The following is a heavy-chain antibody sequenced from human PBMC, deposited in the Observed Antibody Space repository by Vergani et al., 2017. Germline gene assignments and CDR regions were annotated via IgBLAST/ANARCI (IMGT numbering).Heavy chain of an antibody. Sequence: QVHLVESGGGVVQPGGSLRLSCIASGFTFSIYGMHWVRQAPGKGLEWVAFIRYDGTKRFYGDSVKGTITISRDESKSTIYLDMNSLRIEDTATYYCSTYNVGASFSWGPGTRVTVSS. CDR2: IRYDGTKR. D-gene: IGHD5-24*01. CDR1: GFTFSIYG. J-gene: IGHJ4*02. CDR3: STYNVGASFS. V-gene: IGHV3-30*02.